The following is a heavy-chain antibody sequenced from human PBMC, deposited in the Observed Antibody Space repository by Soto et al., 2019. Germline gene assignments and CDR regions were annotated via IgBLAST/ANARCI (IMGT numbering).Heavy chain of an antibody. D-gene: IGHD2-2*01. CDR1: GFTFSSYA. CDR3: AKGGGYWSSTSCDQDSFDI. V-gene: IGHV3-23*01. J-gene: IGHJ3*02. CDR2: ISGSGGST. Sequence: EVQLLESGGGLVQPGGSLRLSCAASGFTFSSYAMSWVRQAPGKGLELVSAISGSGGSTYYADYVKGRFTISRENAKNSMYLQTNSLRAEDTAVYYCAKGGGYWSSTSCDQDSFDIWGQGTMVTVSS.